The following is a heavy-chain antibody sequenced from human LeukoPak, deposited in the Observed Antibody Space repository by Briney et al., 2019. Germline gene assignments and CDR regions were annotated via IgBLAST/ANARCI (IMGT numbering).Heavy chain of an antibody. V-gene: IGHV3-20*04. J-gene: IGHJ3*02. CDR1: RFTFDDYG. Sequence: GGSLRLSCAASRFTFDDYGMSWVRQAPGKGLEWVSGINWNGGSTGYADSVKGRFTISRDSAKNSLYLQMNSLRAEDTALYYCAKSYGGNSVGAFDIWGQGTMVTVSS. CDR2: INWNGGST. CDR3: AKSYGGNSVGAFDI. D-gene: IGHD4-23*01.